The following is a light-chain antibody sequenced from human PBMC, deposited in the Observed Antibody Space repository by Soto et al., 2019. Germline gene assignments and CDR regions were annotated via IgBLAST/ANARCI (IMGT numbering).Light chain of an antibody. CDR3: QQYNNWRFTWT. J-gene: IGKJ1*01. CDR1: QSVSSN. V-gene: IGKV3-15*01. CDR2: GAS. Sequence: EIVMTQSPATLSVSPGERATLSCRASQSVSSNLAWYQQKPGQAPRLLIYGASTRATGIPARFSGSGSGTEFTLTISSRQSEDFAVYYCQQYNNWRFTWTVGQGTKVEIK.